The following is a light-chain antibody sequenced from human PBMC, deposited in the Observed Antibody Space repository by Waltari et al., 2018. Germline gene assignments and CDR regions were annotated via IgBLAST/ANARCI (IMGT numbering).Light chain of an antibody. J-gene: IGLJ3*02. Sequence: QSALTQPASVSGSPGQSITIPCTGSSSDVGRYNYVSWYQQHPGKAPKLLIFDVTNRPSEISSRFTGSKSGNTASLTISGLQAEDEADYYCCSYTSSVSWVFGGGTKVTVL. CDR2: DVT. CDR3: CSYTSSVSWV. CDR1: SSDVGRYNY. V-gene: IGLV2-14*03.